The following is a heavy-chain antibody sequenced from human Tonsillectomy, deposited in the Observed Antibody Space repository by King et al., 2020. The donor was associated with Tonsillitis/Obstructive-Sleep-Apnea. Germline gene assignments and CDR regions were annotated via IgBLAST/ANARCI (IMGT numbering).Heavy chain of an antibody. CDR2: IYSSGTT. CDR1: DGSISSYN. Sequence: LQLQESGPGLVQPSETLSLTCTVSDGSISSYNWSWVRQPPGKGLEWIGYIYSSGTTNYNPSLKSRVTISVDTSKNQFSLKLRSVTAADTAVYYCARTKLDYGDYEFTYYMDVWGKGTTVTVSS. D-gene: IGHD4-17*01. V-gene: IGHV4-59*01. CDR3: ARTKLDYGDYEFTYYMDV. J-gene: IGHJ6*03.